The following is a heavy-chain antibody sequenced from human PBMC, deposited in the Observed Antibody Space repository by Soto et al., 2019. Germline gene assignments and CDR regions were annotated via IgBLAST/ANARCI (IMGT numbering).Heavy chain of an antibody. D-gene: IGHD3-10*01. V-gene: IGHV3-49*04. CDR3: TRDGGFGEQHAAFDI. CDR1: GFIVSTNY. Sequence: GGSLRLSCAASGFIVSTNYMSWVRQAPGKGLEWVGFIRSKAYGGTTEYAASVKGRFTISRDDSKSIAYLQMNSLKTEDTAVYYCTRDGGFGEQHAAFDIWGQGTMVTVSS. CDR2: IRSKAYGGTT. J-gene: IGHJ3*02.